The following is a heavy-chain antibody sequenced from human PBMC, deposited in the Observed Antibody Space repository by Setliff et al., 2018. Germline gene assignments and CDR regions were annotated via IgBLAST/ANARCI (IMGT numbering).Heavy chain of an antibody. CDR1: GGSISSYY. CDR2: IYTSGST. Sequence: PSETLSLTCTVSGGSISSYYWSWIRQPPGKGLEWIGYIYTSGSTNYNPSLKSRVTISVDTSKNQFSLKLSSVTAADTAVYYCARGLHSGTYWGTRPLGLDYWGQGSLVTVSS. J-gene: IGHJ4*02. CDR3: ARGLHSGTYWGTRPLGLDY. D-gene: IGHD1-26*01. V-gene: IGHV4-4*08.